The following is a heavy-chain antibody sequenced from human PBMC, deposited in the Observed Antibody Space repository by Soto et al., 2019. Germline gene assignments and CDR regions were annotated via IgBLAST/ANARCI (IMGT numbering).Heavy chain of an antibody. J-gene: IGHJ4*02. D-gene: IGHD5-18*01. Sequence: SLRLSCAASGFTFSSYGMHWVRQAPGKGLEWVAVISYDGSNKYYADSVKGRFTISRDNSKNTLYLQMNSLRAEDTAVYYCAAVDTAMVTPFDYWGQGTLVTVSS. CDR2: ISYDGSNK. V-gene: IGHV3-30*03. CDR3: AAVDTAMVTPFDY. CDR1: GFTFSSYG.